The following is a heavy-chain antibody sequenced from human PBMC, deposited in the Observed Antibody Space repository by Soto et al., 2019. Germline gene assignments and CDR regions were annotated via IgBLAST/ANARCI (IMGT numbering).Heavy chain of an antibody. V-gene: IGHV4-34*01. J-gene: IGHJ6*02. Sequence: PSETLSLTCAVYGGSFSDYYWSWIRQPPGKGLEWIGEINQSGSTNYNPSLKSRVTLSVDTSKSQFSVNLSSVTAADTAVYYCASAVVTTHYYYGMDVWGQGTTVTVYS. D-gene: IGHD2-21*02. CDR2: INQSGST. CDR3: ASAVVTTHYYYGMDV. CDR1: GGSFSDYY.